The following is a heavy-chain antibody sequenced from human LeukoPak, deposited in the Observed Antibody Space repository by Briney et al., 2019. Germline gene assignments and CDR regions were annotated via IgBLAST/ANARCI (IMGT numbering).Heavy chain of an antibody. Sequence: GGSLRLSCAASGFTFSSYGMHWVRQAPGKGLEWVAFIRYDGSNKYYADSVKGRFTISRDNSKNTLYLQMNSLRSEDTAVYYCARDVSYGSAPNWFDPWGQGTLVTVSS. J-gene: IGHJ5*02. CDR2: IRYDGSNK. D-gene: IGHD3-10*01. CDR1: GFTFSSYG. CDR3: ARDVSYGSAPNWFDP. V-gene: IGHV3-30*02.